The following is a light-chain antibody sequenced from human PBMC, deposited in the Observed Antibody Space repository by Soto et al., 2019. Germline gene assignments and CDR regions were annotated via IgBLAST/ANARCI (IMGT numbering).Light chain of an antibody. CDR2: GAS. V-gene: IGKV3-20*01. Sequence: EILLMQSPGTLSLSPGERATLSCRASQSVSSTYLSWYQLKPGQAPRLLIYGASTRATGIPDRFSGSGSGTDFTLTISRLEPEDFAVYYCQQYGFSFRAFGQGTKV. CDR3: QQYGFSFRA. J-gene: IGKJ1*01. CDR1: QSVSSTY.